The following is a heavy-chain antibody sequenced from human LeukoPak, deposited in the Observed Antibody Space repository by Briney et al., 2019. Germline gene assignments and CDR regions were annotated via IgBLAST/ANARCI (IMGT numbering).Heavy chain of an antibody. D-gene: IGHD7-27*01. CDR1: GFTVSSNY. J-gene: IGHJ6*02. CDR3: ARETGAPFYYYYGMDV. CDR2: IYSGGST. V-gene: IGHV3-53*01. Sequence: GGSLRLSCAASGFTVSSNYMSWVRQAPGKGLEWVSGIYSGGSTYYADSVKGRFTISRDNSKNTLYLQMNSLRAEDTAVYYCARETGAPFYYYYGMDVWGQGTTVTVSS.